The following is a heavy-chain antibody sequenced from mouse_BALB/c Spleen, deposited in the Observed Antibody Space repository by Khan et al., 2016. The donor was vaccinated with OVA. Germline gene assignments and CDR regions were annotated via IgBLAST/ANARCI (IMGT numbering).Heavy chain of an antibody. V-gene: IGHV3-2*02. D-gene: IGHD3-2*02. CDR2: ISYSGTT. CDR3: ARIQGGDFDY. CDR1: GYSITSDYA. J-gene: IGHJ2*01. Sequence: EVQLQESGPGLVKPSQSLSLTCTVTGYSITSDYAWNWIRQFPGNKLEWMGYISYSGTTKYNPSLKSRISITRDTSKNQFFLLMNFVTIEDTATYYCARIQGGDFDYWGQGTTLTVSS.